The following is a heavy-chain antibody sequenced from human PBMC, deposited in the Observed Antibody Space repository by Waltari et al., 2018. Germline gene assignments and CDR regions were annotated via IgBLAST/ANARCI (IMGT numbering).Heavy chain of an antibody. CDR2: ISSSSSYI. CDR3: AREGYNYGFGLDY. CDR1: GFTFRSTS. J-gene: IGHJ4*02. V-gene: IGHV3-21*01. D-gene: IGHD5-18*01. Sequence: EVQLVESGGGLVKPGGSLRLSCPASGFTFRSTSMNWVRQAPGKGLEWVSSISSSSSYIYYADSVKGRFTISRDNAKESLYLQMNSLRAEDTAVYYCAREGYNYGFGLDYWGQGTQVTVSS.